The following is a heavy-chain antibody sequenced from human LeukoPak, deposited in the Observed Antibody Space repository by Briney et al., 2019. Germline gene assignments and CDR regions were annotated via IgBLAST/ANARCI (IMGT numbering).Heavy chain of an antibody. J-gene: IGHJ1*01. D-gene: IGHD3-22*01. Sequence: SGTLSLTCTISGGSISSSSYYWDWNRQYPGKGLEWLGTIYYSGSTYYNASLKSRLFISVDTSNNQFSLRLSFVTAADTAVYYCARRRYYDATGYLDWGQGTLITVSS. CDR2: IYYSGST. CDR1: GGSISSSSYY. V-gene: IGHV4-39*01. CDR3: ARRRYYDATGYLD.